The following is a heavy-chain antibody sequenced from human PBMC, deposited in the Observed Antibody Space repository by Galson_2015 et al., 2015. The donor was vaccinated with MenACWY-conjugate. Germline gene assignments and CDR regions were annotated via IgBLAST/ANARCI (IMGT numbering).Heavy chain of an antibody. V-gene: IGHV3-74*01. CDR1: GFTLSSYW. J-gene: IGHJ4*02. CDR2: INPDGSGT. CDR3: ARLGGNYRTTSHFDY. Sequence: SLRLSCAASGFTLSSYWMHWVRQVPGKGLVWVSRINPDGSGTTYADSVKGRFTISRDNAKNTLYLQMNSLRAEDTAVYYCARLGGNYRTTSHFDYWGRGTLVTVAS. D-gene: IGHD1-26*01.